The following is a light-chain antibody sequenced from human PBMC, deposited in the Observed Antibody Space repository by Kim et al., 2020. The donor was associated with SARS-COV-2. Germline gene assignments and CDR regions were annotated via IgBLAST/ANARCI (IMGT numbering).Light chain of an antibody. V-gene: IGLV3-19*01. CDR1: SLRSYY. CDR3: NSRDSNDYVV. Sequence: VALGQTVRITCQGESLRSYYATWYQQKPGQAPIVVIYGKNNRPSGIPDRFSGSSSGNTASLTITGTQAGDEADYYCNSRDSNDYVVFGGGTQLTVL. J-gene: IGLJ2*01. CDR2: GKN.